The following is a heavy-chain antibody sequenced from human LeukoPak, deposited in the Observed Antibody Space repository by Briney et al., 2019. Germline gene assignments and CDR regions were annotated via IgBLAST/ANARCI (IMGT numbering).Heavy chain of an antibody. CDR2: IYYSGST. D-gene: IGHD4-17*01. V-gene: IGHV4-31*03. CDR1: GGSISSGDYY. J-gene: IGHJ4*02. Sequence: SETLSLTCTVSGGSISSGDYYWNWIRQHPGKGLEWIGYIYYSGSTYYNPSLKSRVTISVDTPKNQFSLKLSSVTAADTAVYYCARSRTVTPDYWGQGTLVTVSS. CDR3: ARSRTVTPDY.